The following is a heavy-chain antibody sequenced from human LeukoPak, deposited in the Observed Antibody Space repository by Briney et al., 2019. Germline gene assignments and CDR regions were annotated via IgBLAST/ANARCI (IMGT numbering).Heavy chain of an antibody. Sequence: PGGSLRLSCAASGFTFRSYWMTWVRQAPGKGLEWVANIKQDGSEKYYVDSVKGRFTISRDNAKNSLYLQMNSLRAEDTAVYYCAREGPSVTPYYWGQGTLVTVSS. CDR1: GFTFRSYW. D-gene: IGHD4-17*01. V-gene: IGHV3-7*01. CDR2: IKQDGSEK. CDR3: AREGPSVTPYY. J-gene: IGHJ4*02.